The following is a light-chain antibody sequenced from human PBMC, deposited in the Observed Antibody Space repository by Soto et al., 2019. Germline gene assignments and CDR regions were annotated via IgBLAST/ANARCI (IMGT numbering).Light chain of an antibody. Sequence: DIQMTQSPSTVSASRGDRVTITCRASQSISIWLAWYQQKPGKAPKLLIYKASSLESGVPSRFSGSGSGTEFTLTISSLQPDDFATYYCQQYDSFLYTFGQGTRVEI. CDR2: KAS. V-gene: IGKV1-5*03. CDR3: QQYDSFLYT. J-gene: IGKJ2*01. CDR1: QSISIW.